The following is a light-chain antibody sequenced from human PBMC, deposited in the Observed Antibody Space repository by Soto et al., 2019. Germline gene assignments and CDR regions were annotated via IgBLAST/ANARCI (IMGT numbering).Light chain of an antibody. CDR3: QQYYSTPPT. Sequence: DIVMTQSPDSLAVSLGERATINCKSSQSVLYSSNNKNYLTWYQQKPGQPPKLLIYWASTRESGVPDRFSGSGSGTDFTPTISSLQAEDVAVYSCQQYYSTPPTFGQGTKVEIK. CDR1: QSVLYSSNNKNY. V-gene: IGKV4-1*01. CDR2: WAS. J-gene: IGKJ1*01.